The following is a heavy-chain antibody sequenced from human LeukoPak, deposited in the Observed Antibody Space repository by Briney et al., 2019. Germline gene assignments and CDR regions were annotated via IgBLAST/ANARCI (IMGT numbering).Heavy chain of an antibody. V-gene: IGHV3-23*01. J-gene: IGHJ4*02. CDR2: ITTNGGTT. D-gene: IGHD3-22*01. Sequence: GGSLRLSCGASGFTFGSYGMSWVRQAPGKGLEWVSFITTNGGTTSYADSVGGRFTISRDNPRNTLYLQMNNLRDEDTGVYYCAIMHGYYDGSGYWVQWGQGTLVTVSS. CDR3: AIMHGYYDGSGYWVQ. CDR1: GFTFGSYG.